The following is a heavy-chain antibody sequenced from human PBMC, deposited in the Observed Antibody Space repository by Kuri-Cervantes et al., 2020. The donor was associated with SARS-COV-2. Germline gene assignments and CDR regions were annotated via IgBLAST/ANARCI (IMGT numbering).Heavy chain of an antibody. CDR3: ARELLWFGGCGAFDI. V-gene: IGHV3-7*01. Sequence: ETLSLTCAASGFTFSSYWMSWVRQAPGKGLEWVANIKQDGSEKYYVDSVKGRFTISRDNAKNSLYLQMNSLRAEDTAVYYCARELLWFGGCGAFDIWGQGTMVTVSS. D-gene: IGHD3-10*01. CDR2: IKQDGSEK. CDR1: GFTFSSYW. J-gene: IGHJ3*02.